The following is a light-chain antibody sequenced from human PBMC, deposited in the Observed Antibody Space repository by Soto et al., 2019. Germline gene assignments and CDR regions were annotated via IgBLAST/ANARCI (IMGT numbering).Light chain of an antibody. V-gene: IGLV1-47*02. CDR2: SNN. CDR3: ASWDDRLGAVI. Sequence: QRERTKPASASGTAVGRGFITCSGSSSNIGGTNYAYWYQQLPGAAPKLLMHSNNLRPSGVPERISGSKFGTAASLAISGLRSEDEAVYYCASWDDRLGAVIFGGGTKFTVL. CDR1: SSNIGGTNY. J-gene: IGLJ2*01.